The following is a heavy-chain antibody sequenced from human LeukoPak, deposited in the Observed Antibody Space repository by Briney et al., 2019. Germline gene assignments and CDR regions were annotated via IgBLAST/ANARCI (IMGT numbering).Heavy chain of an antibody. D-gene: IGHD3-10*01. CDR2: ITGSGGST. J-gene: IGHJ4*02. CDR1: GFTFGSYA. CDR3: AKDKSYGSGNYEFDY. Sequence: GGSLRLSCAASGFTFGSYAMSWVRQAPGKGLEWVSGITGSGGSTYYSDSVDGRFIISRDNSKNTLYLQMSSLRADDTAIYYCAKDKSYGSGNYEFDYWGQGTLVTVSS. V-gene: IGHV3-23*01.